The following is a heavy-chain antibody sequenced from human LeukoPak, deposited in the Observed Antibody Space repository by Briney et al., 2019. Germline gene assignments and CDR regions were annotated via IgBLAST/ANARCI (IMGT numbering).Heavy chain of an antibody. Sequence: SETLSLTCTVSGGSISSYYWSWIRQPAGKGLEWIGRIYTSGSTNYNPSLKSRVTMSVDTSKNQFSLKLSSVTAADTAVYYCARDFEDYYDSSGYWGDAFDIWGQGTMVTVSS. J-gene: IGHJ3*02. CDR3: ARDFEDYYDSSGYWGDAFDI. D-gene: IGHD3-22*01. CDR1: GGSISSYY. CDR2: IYTSGST. V-gene: IGHV4-4*07.